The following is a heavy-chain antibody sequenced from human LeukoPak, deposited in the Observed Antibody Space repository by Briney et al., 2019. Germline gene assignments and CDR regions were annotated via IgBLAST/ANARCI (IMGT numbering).Heavy chain of an antibody. J-gene: IGHJ4*02. CDR3: AKDRNSGSPYYFDK. D-gene: IGHD1-26*01. CDR1: GFTFRTYC. CDR2: IRNDGNND. Sequence: PGGSLRLSCAASGFTFRTYCMHWVRQAPGKGLEWVAFIRNDGNNDCYSDSVKGRFTISRDSSKNTLYLQMNSLRDEDTAVYYCAKDRNSGSPYYFDKWGLGTLVTVSS. V-gene: IGHV3-30*02.